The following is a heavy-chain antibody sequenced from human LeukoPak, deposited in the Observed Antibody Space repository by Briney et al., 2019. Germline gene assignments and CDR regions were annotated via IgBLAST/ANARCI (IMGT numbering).Heavy chain of an antibody. V-gene: IGHV4-59*08. CDR1: GGSISSYY. D-gene: IGHD3-3*01. Sequence: SETLSLTCTVSGGSISSYYWSWIRQPPGKGLECIVYIYYSGSTNYNPSLKSRVTISVDTSKNQFFLKLSSVTAADTAVYYCAKYYDCWSGYYVFDYWGQGTLVTVSS. CDR2: IYYSGST. J-gene: IGHJ4*02. CDR3: AKYYDCWSGYYVFDY.